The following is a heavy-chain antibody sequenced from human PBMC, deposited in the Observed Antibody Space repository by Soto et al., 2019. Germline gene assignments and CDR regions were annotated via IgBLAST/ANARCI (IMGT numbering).Heavy chain of an antibody. J-gene: IGHJ3*02. Sequence: QVQLVQSGAEVKKPWASVKVSCRASGYTFTTYTLLWVRQAPGQRLEWMAWINPGNGDTKYSQNFQDRVTATRDTSASTAYMEMSSLRSEDTATYYCARKQPGFQIGWAWALDIWGQGTMVTVSS. CDR2: INPGNGDT. D-gene: IGHD1-26*01. CDR1: GYTFTTYT. CDR3: ARKQPGFQIGWAWALDI. V-gene: IGHV1-3*01.